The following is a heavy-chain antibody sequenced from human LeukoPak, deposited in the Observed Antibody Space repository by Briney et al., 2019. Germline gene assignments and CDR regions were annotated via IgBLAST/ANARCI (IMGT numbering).Heavy chain of an antibody. D-gene: IGHD1-26*01. J-gene: IGHJ4*02. CDR3: ARNPPVGARPLDY. CDR1: GGSISSYY. CDR2: IYYSGST. Sequence: SETLSLTCTVSGGSISSYYWSWIRQPPGKGLEWIGYIYYSGSTNYNPSLKSRVTISVDTSKNQFSLKLSSVTAADTAVYYCARNPPVGARPLDYWGQGTLVTVSS. V-gene: IGHV4-59*01.